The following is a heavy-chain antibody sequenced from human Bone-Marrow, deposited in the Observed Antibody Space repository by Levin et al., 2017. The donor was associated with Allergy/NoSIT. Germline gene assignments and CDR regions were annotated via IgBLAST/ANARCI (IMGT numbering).Heavy chain of an antibody. V-gene: IGHV3-33*01. J-gene: IGHJ5*02. D-gene: IGHD2-2*02. CDR2: IWYDGSNK. CDR3: ARGACSSTSCYTSNVWFDP. CDR1: GFTFSSYG. Sequence: GGSLRLSCAASGFTFSSYGMHWVRQAPGKGLEWVAVIWYDGSNKYYADSVKGRFTISRDNSKNTLYLQMNSLRAEDTAVYYCARGACSSTSCYTSNVWFDPWGQGTLVTVSS.